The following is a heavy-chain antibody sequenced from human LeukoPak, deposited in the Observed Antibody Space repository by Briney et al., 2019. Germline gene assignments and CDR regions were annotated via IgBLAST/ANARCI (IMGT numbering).Heavy chain of an antibody. CDR2: ISGDGTTT. CDR1: GVTFSTSW. Sequence: GGSLRLSCATSGVTFSTSWMHWVRQAPGKGLVWFSRISGDGTTTTYADSVKGRFTISRDNAKNTLFLQMNSLRVDDTAVYYCTRVRSSSWYDYWGQGALVNVSS. D-gene: IGHD6-13*01. CDR3: TRVRSSSWYDY. J-gene: IGHJ4*02. V-gene: IGHV3-74*01.